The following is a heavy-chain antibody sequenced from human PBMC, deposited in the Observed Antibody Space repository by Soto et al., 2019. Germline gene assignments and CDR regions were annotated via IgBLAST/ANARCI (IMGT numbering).Heavy chain of an antibody. CDR3: AHRHRDGSVSYTFDY. V-gene: IGHV2-5*02. CDR1: GFSLSTNTVA. J-gene: IGHJ4*02. D-gene: IGHD6-19*01. Sequence: QITLKESGPTLVNPTQTLTLTCTFSGFSLSTNTVAVGWIRQPPGKALEFLAVIYGDDDKLYSSSLKSRLTITKDTSKNQVVLTMTNMDPVDTATYYCAHRHRDGSVSYTFDYWGQGTLVTVSP. CDR2: IYGDDDK.